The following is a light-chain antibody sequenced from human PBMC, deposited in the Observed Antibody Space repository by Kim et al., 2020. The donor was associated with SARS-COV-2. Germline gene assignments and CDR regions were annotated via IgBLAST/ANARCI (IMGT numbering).Light chain of an antibody. Sequence: LGASVKLTCPLSRGHSSYAIAWHEQQTEKGPRYLMKLNSDGSHSKGDGIPDRFSGSSSGAERYLTISSLQSEDEADYYCQTWGTVVFGGGTQLTVL. V-gene: IGLV4-69*01. CDR1: RGHSSYA. CDR3: QTWGTVV. CDR2: LNSDGSH. J-gene: IGLJ2*01.